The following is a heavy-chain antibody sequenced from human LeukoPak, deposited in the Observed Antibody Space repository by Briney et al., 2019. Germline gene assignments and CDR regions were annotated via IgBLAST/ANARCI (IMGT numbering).Heavy chain of an antibody. J-gene: IGHJ4*02. Sequence: GGSLRLSCAASGFTFSSYGMHWVRQAPGKGGEGGADIWYDGSNKYYADSVKGRFTISRDNYKNTLYLQMNSLRAEDTAVYYCGGVISHLWALDYWGQGTLVTVSS. V-gene: IGHV3-33*08. D-gene: IGHD2/OR15-2a*01. CDR2: IWYDGSNK. CDR3: GGVISHLWALDY. CDR1: GFTFSSYG.